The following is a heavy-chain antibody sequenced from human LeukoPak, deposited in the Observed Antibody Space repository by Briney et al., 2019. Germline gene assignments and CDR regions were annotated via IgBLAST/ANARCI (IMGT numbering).Heavy chain of an antibody. Sequence: PGGSLRLSCAPSGFSFITYGMNWVCQAPGKGLEWLSYIGSGSSTIYYADSVRGRFTISRDNSKSTLSLQMNSLRAEDTAIYYCATYRQVLLPFESWGQGTLVTVSS. CDR1: GFSFITYG. CDR3: ATYRQVLLPFES. V-gene: IGHV3-48*01. CDR2: IGSGSSTI. J-gene: IGHJ4*02. D-gene: IGHD2-8*02.